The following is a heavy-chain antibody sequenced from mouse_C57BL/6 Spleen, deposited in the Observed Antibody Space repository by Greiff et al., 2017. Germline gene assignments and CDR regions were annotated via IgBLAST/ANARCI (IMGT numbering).Heavy chain of an antibody. CDR2: IDPSDSYT. CDR3: ARGYSNYGWDY. J-gene: IGHJ2*01. CDR1: GYTFTSYW. V-gene: IGHV1-69*01. D-gene: IGHD2-5*01. Sequence: VQLQQPGAELVMPGASVKLSCKASGYTFTSYWMHWVKQRPGQGLEWIGEIDPSDSYTNYNQKFKGKSTLNVDKSSNTAYMQLSSLTSEDSAVYYCARGYSNYGWDYWGQGTTLTVSS.